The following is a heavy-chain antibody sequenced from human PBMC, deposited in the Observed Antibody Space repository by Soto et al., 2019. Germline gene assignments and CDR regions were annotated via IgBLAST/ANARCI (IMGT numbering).Heavy chain of an antibody. CDR1: GFTFSSYG. D-gene: IGHD6-13*01. Sequence: GGSLRLSCAASGFTFSSYGMHWVRQAPGKGLEWVAVIWYDGSNKYYADSVKGRFTISRDNSKNTLYLQMNSLRAEDTAVYYCARDPSSSWYGFDYWGQGTLVTVSS. V-gene: IGHV3-33*01. CDR2: IWYDGSNK. J-gene: IGHJ4*02. CDR3: ARDPSSSWYGFDY.